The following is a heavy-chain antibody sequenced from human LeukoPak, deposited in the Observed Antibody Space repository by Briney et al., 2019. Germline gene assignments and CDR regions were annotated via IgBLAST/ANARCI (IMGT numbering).Heavy chain of an antibody. CDR2: ISGSGGST. J-gene: IGHJ6*02. CDR1: GFTFSSYA. CDR3: AKAGDWNGYYYGMDV. Sequence: PGGSLRLSCAASGFTFSSYAMSWVRQAPGKGLEWVSAISGSGGSTYYADSVKGRFTISRDNSKNTLYLQMNSLRAEDTAVYYRAKAGDWNGYYYGMDVWGQGTMVTVSS. D-gene: IGHD1-1*01. V-gene: IGHV3-23*01.